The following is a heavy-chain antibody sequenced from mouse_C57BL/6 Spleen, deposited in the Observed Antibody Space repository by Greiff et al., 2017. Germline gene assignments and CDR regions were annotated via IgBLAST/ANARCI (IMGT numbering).Heavy chain of an antibody. D-gene: IGHD3-2*02. Sequence: VQLQQSGAELVRPGASVTLSCKASGYTFTDYEMHWVKQTPVHGLEWIGAIDPETGGTAYNQKFKGKAILTADKSSSTAYMELRGLTSEDSAVYYCTRTAQAYFDYWGQGTTLTVSS. CDR3: TRTAQAYFDY. CDR2: IDPETGGT. CDR1: GYTFTDYE. V-gene: IGHV1-15*01. J-gene: IGHJ2*01.